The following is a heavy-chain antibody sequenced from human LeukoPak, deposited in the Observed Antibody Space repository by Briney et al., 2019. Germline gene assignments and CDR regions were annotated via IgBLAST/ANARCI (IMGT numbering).Heavy chain of an antibody. J-gene: IGHJ6*03. CDR3: AKGGSSWYYYYYMDV. D-gene: IGHD6-13*01. Sequence: GGSLRLSCAASGFTFSSYGMHWVRQAPGKGLEWVAFIRYDGSNKYYADSVKGRFTISRDNSKNTLYLQMNSLRAEDTAVYYCAKGGSSWYYYYYMDVWGKGTTVTISS. CDR2: IRYDGSNK. V-gene: IGHV3-30*02. CDR1: GFTFSSYG.